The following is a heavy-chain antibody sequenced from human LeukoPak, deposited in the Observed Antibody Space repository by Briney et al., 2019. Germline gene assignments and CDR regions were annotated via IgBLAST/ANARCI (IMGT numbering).Heavy chain of an antibody. CDR1: GGTFSSYA. V-gene: IGHV1-69*13. CDR3: ASRYYYDSSGYSPLSVYYYGMDV. J-gene: IGHJ6*02. CDR2: IIPIFGTA. D-gene: IGHD3-22*01. Sequence: SVKVSCKASGGTFSSYAISWVRQAPGQGLEWMGGIIPIFGTANYAQKFQGRVTITADESTSTAYMELSSLRSEDTAVYYCASRYYYDSSGYSPLSVYYYGMDVWGQGTTVTVSS.